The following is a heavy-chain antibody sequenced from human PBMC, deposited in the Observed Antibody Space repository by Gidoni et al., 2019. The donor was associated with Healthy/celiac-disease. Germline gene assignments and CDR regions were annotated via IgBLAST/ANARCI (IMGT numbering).Heavy chain of an antibody. Sequence: QLQLQESGPGLVKPSETLSRTCTVSGGCNSSSSYYWGWIRQPPGKGLEWIGSIYYSGRTYYNPSLKSRVTISVDTSKNQFSLKLSSVTAADTAVYYCARDSYYDILTGYYREIDYWGQGTLVTVSS. CDR2: IYYSGRT. V-gene: IGHV4-39*07. D-gene: IGHD3-9*01. CDR3: ARDSYYDILTGYYREIDY. J-gene: IGHJ4*02. CDR1: GGCNSSSSYY.